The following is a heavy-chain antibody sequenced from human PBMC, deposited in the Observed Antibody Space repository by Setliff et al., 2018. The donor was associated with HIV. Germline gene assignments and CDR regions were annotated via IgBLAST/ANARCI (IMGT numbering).Heavy chain of an antibody. CDR3: ARDLGYDFWSGSMSLDY. Sequence: SVKVSCKASGGTFSSYAISWVRQAPGQGLEWMGGIIPIFGTANYAQKFQGRVTITADESTSTAYMELTRLRSDDTAVYYCARDLGYDFWSGSMSLDYWGQGTLVTVSS. CDR2: IIPIFGTA. J-gene: IGHJ4*02. V-gene: IGHV1-69*13. D-gene: IGHD3-3*01. CDR1: GGTFSSYA.